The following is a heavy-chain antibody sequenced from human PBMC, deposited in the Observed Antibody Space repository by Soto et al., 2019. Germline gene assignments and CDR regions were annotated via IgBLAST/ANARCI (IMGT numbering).Heavy chain of an antibody. CDR2: ISGSGGST. CDR1: GFTFSSYA. CDR3: AKVITIFGVVISHWYFDL. D-gene: IGHD3-3*01. Sequence: VQLLESGGGLVQPGGSLRLSCAASGFTFSSYAMSWVRQAPGKGLEWVSAISGSGGSTYYADSVKGRFTISRDNSKNTLYLQMNSLRAEDTAVYYCAKVITIFGVVISHWYFDLWGRGTLVTVSS. J-gene: IGHJ2*01. V-gene: IGHV3-23*01.